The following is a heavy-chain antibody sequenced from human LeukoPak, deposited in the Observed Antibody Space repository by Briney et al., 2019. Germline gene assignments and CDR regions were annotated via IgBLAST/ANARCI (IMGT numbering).Heavy chain of an antibody. CDR3: ARVAPTRGEFTLDY. J-gene: IGHJ4*02. CDR2: IYYSGST. CDR1: GGSISSGDYY. Sequence: PSETLSLTCTVSGGSISSGDYYWSWIRQPPGKGLEWIGYIYYSGSTYYNPSLKSRVTISVDTSKNQFSLKLSSVTAADTAVYYCARVAPTRGEFTLDYWGQGTLVTVSS. V-gene: IGHV4-30-4*01. D-gene: IGHD3-10*01.